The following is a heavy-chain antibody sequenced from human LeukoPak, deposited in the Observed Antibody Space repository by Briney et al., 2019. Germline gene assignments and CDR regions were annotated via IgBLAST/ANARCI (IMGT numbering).Heavy chain of an antibody. CDR3: AKILASGSGSY. D-gene: IGHD3-10*01. CDR1: GFTFSSYA. J-gene: IGHJ4*02. Sequence: PGGSLRLSYAASGFTFSSYAMSWVRQAPGKGLKWVSSISGSSGRTYYADSVKGRFTISRDNSKNTLILQMDSLRADDTAIYYCAKILASGSGSYWGQGTLVLVSS. V-gene: IGHV3-23*01. CDR2: ISGSSGRT.